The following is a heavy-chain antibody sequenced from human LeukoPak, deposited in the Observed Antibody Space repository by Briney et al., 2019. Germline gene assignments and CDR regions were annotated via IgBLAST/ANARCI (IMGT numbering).Heavy chain of an antibody. CDR3: AKDARVSMATAYYYYYGMDV. V-gene: IGHV3-30*18. CDR1: GFTFSSYG. J-gene: IGHJ6*02. Sequence: PGGSLRLSCAASGFTFSSYGMHWVRQAPGKGLEWVAVISYDGSNKYYGDSVKGRFTISRDNSKNTLYLQMNSLRAEDTAVYYCAKDARVSMATAYYYYYGMDVWGQGTTVTVSS. D-gene: IGHD5-24*01. CDR2: ISYDGSNK.